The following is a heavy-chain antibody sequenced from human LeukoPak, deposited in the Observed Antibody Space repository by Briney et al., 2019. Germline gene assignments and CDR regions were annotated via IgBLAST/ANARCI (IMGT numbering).Heavy chain of an antibody. Sequence: GRSLRLSCAASGFTFSSYGMHWVRQAPGKRLEWVAVISYDGSNKYYADSVKGRFTISRDNSKNTLYLQMNSLRAEDTSVYYCAGAAAGPEAHYWGQGTLVTVSS. CDR3: AGAAAGPEAHY. CDR2: ISYDGSNK. V-gene: IGHV3-30*03. D-gene: IGHD6-13*01. CDR1: GFTFSSYG. J-gene: IGHJ4*02.